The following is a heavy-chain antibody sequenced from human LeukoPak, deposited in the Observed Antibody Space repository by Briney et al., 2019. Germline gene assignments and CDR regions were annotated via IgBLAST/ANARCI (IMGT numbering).Heavy chain of an antibody. Sequence: GGSMRLSXAASGFTFSSYAMSWVRQAPGKGMEWVSAISSSGGSTYYAASVKGRFTISRDNSKNTLYLQMNSLRAEDTAVYYCAKDREIVVATDAFDIWGQGTMVTVSS. CDR3: AKDREIVVATDAFDI. J-gene: IGHJ3*02. D-gene: IGHD3-22*01. CDR1: GFTFSSYA. CDR2: ISSSGGST. V-gene: IGHV3-23*01.